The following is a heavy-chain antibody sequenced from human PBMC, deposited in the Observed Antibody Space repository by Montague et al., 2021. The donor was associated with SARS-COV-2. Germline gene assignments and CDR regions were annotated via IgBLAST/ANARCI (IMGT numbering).Heavy chain of an antibody. Sequence: SETLSLTCNVSGGSISSYYWCWIRPPARKGLEWLGRIYRSGSIHYNPSLKTRITLSVDTSKNQLSLRLNSVTAADTAVYYCARNPGEYYGMDVWGQGTTVTLSS. D-gene: IGHD3-16*01. CDR3: ARNPGEYYGMDV. V-gene: IGHV4-4*07. J-gene: IGHJ6*02. CDR1: GGSISSYY. CDR2: IYRSGSI.